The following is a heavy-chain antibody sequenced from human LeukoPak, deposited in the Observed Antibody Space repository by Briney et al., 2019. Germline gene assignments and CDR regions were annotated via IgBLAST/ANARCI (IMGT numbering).Heavy chain of an antibody. CDR2: ISSSSSYI. Sequence: PGGSLRLSCAASGFTFSSYSMNWVRQAPGKGLEWVSSISSSSSYIYYADSVKGRFTISRDNAKNSLYLQMNSLRAEDTAVYYCARDRCGGDCYSRLYYYYGKDVWGQGTTVTVSS. CDR1: GFTFSSYS. J-gene: IGHJ6*02. CDR3: ARDRCGGDCYSRLYYYYGKDV. D-gene: IGHD2-21*02. V-gene: IGHV3-21*01.